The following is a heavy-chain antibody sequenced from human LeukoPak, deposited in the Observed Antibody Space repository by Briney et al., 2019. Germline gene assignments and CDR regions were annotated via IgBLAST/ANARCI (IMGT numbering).Heavy chain of an antibody. V-gene: IGHV3-30*02. CDR1: GFIFSTYG. J-gene: IGHJ4*02. CDR2: IQFDGSDE. CDR3: AEDQQLQPFHY. Sequence: GGSLRLSCAASGFIFSTYGMHWVRQAPGKGLEWVAFIQFDGSDERYADSVKGRFTISRDNSKNTLYLQMNSLRAEDTSVYYCAEDQQLQPFHYWGQGTLVTVSS. D-gene: IGHD2-2*01.